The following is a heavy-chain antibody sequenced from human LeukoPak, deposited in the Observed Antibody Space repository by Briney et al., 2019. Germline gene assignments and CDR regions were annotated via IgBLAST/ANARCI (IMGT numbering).Heavy chain of an antibody. CDR1: GGSFSGYY. D-gene: IGHD4-11*01. CDR2: INHSGST. V-gene: IGHV4-34*01. CDR3: ARHVTVTYDASDL. Sequence: PSETLSLTCAVYGGSFSGYYWSWIRQPPGKGLEWIGEINHSGSTNYNPSLKSRVTISVDTSKKQFSLKLNSVTAADTAMYYCARHVTVTYDASDLWGQGTMVTVSS. J-gene: IGHJ3*01.